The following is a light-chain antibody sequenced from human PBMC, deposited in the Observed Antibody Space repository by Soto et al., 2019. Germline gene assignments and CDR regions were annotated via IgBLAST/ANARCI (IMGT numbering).Light chain of an antibody. CDR3: QQSYRTPRT. J-gene: IGKJ1*01. CDR2: KAS. Sequence: DIQMTQSPSTLSASVGDRVTITCRASQSISSWLAWYQQKPGKAPKLLIYKASTLKSGVPSRFSGSGSGTEFTLTISSLQPEDFATYYCQQSYRTPRTFGQGTKVE. CDR1: QSISSW. V-gene: IGKV1-5*03.